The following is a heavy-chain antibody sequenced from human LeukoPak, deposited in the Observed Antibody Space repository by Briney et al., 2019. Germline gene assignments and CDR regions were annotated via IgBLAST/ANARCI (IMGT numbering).Heavy chain of an antibody. V-gene: IGHV4-34*01. D-gene: IGHD2-2*01. J-gene: IGHJ4*02. CDR2: INHSGST. CDR1: GGSFSGYN. Sequence: PSETLSLTCGVYGGSFSGYNWTWIRQAPGKGLEWIGEINHSGSTNYNPSLKSRVTISVDTSKNQFSLKLSSVTAADTAVYYCARGPYRFRYCSSTSCYFDYWGQGTLVTVSS. CDR3: ARGPYRFRYCSSTSCYFDY.